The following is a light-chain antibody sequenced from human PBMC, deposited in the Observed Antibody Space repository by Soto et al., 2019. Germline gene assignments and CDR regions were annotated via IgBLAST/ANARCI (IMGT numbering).Light chain of an antibody. V-gene: IGKV3-20*01. CDR2: GAS. CDR3: QHYGNSPTWT. J-gene: IGKJ1*01. Sequence: EIVLTQSPGSLSLSPGERATLSCRASQSITTGYLAWYQQKPGQAPRPLIYGASSRASGVPGRFSGGGSGTDFTLTISRREPEDFAVYYCQHYGNSPTWTFGQGTKVEVK. CDR1: QSITTGY.